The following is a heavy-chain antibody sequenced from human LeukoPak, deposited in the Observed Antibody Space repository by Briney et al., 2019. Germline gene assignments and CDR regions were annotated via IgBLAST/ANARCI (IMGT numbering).Heavy chain of an antibody. CDR2: IYWDDDN. D-gene: IGHD5-18*01. J-gene: IGHJ3*02. Sequence: ESGPTLVNPTQTLTLTCTFSGFSLSTSGVGVGWIRQPPGKALEWLALIYWDDDNCYSPPLKSRLTITNDTSKNQVARTMTNMDPVDTATYYCAQDGYSYGWGIFDIWGQGTMVTVSS. CDR1: GFSLSTSGVG. V-gene: IGHV2-5*02. CDR3: AQDGYSYGWGIFDI.